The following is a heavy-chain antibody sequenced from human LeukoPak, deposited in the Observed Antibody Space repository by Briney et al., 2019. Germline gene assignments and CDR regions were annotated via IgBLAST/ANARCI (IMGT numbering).Heavy chain of an antibody. CDR3: ARLYRSWYGEIDY. Sequence: GESLKISRKGSGYSFTSYWIGWVRQMPGKGLEWMGIIYPGDSDTGYSPSFQGHVTISADKSIRTAYLQWSSLKASDTAMYYCARLYRSWYGEIDYWGQGTLVTVSS. CDR2: IYPGDSDT. J-gene: IGHJ4*02. CDR1: GYSFTSYW. V-gene: IGHV5-51*01. D-gene: IGHD6-13*01.